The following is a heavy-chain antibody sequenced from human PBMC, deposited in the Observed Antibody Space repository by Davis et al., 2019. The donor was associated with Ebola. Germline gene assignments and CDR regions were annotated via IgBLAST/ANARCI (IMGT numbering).Heavy chain of an antibody. Sequence: AASVKVSCKASGYTFTSYAMHWVRQAPGQRLEWMGWINAGNGNTKYSQKFQGRVTITRDTSASTAYMELSSLRSEDTAVYYCARGGYDFWSGYPDHFDPWGQGTLVTVSS. CDR1: GYTFTSYA. CDR2: INAGNGNT. D-gene: IGHD3-3*01. J-gene: IGHJ5*02. CDR3: ARGGYDFWSGYPDHFDP. V-gene: IGHV1-3*01.